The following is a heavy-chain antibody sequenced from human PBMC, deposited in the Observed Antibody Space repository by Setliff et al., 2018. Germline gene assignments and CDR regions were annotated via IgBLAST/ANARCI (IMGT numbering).Heavy chain of an antibody. V-gene: IGHV4-4*08. CDR3: ARSLGSGSYYNSRPFYSDY. CDR1: GGSISDSS. J-gene: IGHJ4*02. Sequence: SETLSLTCTVSGGSISDSSWSWIRQPPGKGLEWIACMSTTGTTYYSPSLKSRLTISTDTSNNQFSMNLISVTAADTAVYFCARSLGSGSYYNSRPFYSDYWGQGTLVTVSS. D-gene: IGHD3-10*01. CDR2: MSTTGTT.